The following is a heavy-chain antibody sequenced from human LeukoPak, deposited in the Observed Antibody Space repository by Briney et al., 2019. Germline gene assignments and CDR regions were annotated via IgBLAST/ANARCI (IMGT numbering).Heavy chain of an antibody. J-gene: IGHJ4*02. V-gene: IGHV1-8*01. D-gene: IGHD5-12*01. CDR1: GYTFTSYD. CDR3: AVDSGYDYHFDY. Sequence: ASVKVSCKASGYTFTSYDINWVRQATGQGLEWMGWMNPNSGNTGYAQKFQGRVTMTRNTSISTAYMELSSLRSEDTAVYYCAVDSGYDYHFDYWGQGTLVTVSS. CDR2: MNPNSGNT.